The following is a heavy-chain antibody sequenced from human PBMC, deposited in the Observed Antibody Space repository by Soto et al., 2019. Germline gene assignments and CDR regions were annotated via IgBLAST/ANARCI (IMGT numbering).Heavy chain of an antibody. CDR1: GGSVSSGSYY. CDR3: ARFSGSAWVLGMDV. Sequence: QVQLQESGPGLVKPSETLSLTCTVSGGSVSSGSYYWRWIRQPPGKGLEWIGYIYYSGSTNYNPSLKRRVTISVDTSNNQFSLKLSSVTAADPAVYSCARFSGSAWVLGMDVWGQGTTVTVSS. CDR2: IYYSGST. V-gene: IGHV4-61*01. J-gene: IGHJ6*02. D-gene: IGHD6-25*01.